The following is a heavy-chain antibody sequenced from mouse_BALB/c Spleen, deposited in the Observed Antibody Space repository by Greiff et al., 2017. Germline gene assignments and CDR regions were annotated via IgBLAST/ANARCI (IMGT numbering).Heavy chain of an antibody. J-gene: IGHJ4*01. CDR2: INPSTGYT. CDR1: GYTFTSYW. V-gene: IGHV1-7*01. CDR3: ARPKAMDY. Sequence: QVQLQQSGAELAKPGASVKMSCKASGYTFTSYWMHWVKQRPGQGLEWIGYINPSTGYTEYNQKFKDKATLTADKSSSTAYMQLSSLTSEDSAVYYCARPKAMDYWGQGTSVTVSS.